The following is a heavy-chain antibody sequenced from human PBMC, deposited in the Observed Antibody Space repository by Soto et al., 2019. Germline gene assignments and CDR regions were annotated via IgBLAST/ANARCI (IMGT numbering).Heavy chain of an antibody. V-gene: IGHV4-34*01. CDR1: GGSFSGYY. CDR3: ARGRRFYGRGAFDI. Sequence: QVQLQQWGAGLLKPSETLSLTCAVYGGSFSGYYWSWIRQPPGKGLEWIGEINHRGSTNYNPSLKSRVTISVDTSKNQFSLKLSSVTAADTAVYYCARGRRFYGRGAFDIWGQGTMVTVSS. D-gene: IGHD4-17*01. CDR2: INHRGST. J-gene: IGHJ3*02.